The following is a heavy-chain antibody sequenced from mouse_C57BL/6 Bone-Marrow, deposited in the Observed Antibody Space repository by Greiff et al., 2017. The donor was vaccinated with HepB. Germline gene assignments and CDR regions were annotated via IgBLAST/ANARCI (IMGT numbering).Heavy chain of an antibody. Sequence: EVKLQESGPELVKPGASVKIPCKASGYTFTDYNMDWVKQSHGKSLEWIGDINTNNGGTIYNQKLKGKATLTVDKYSSAAYLAIRSLTSEDTAVYYCARLMGKLLYYFDYWGQGTTLTVSS. CDR3: ARLMGKLLYYFDY. V-gene: IGHV1-18*01. D-gene: IGHD2-1*01. CDR2: INTNNGGT. CDR1: GYTFTDYN. J-gene: IGHJ2*01.